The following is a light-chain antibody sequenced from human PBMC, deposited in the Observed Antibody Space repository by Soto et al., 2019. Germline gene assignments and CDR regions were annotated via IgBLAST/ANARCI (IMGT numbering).Light chain of an antibody. J-gene: IGLJ1*01. CDR2: DVS. V-gene: IGLV2-11*01. CDR3: CSYAGSYTYV. CDR1: SSDVGGYNS. Sequence: QSVLTQPRSVSGSPGQSVTISCTGTSSDVGGYNSVSWYQQHPGKAPKLMIYDVSKRPSGVPDRFSGSKSDNTASLTISGLQAEDEADYYCCSYAGSYTYVFGTGTKVTVL.